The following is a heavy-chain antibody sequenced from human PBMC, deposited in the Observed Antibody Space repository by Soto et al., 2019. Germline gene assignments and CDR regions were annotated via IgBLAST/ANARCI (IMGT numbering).Heavy chain of an antibody. CDR3: ARDTDGLHY. CDR2: ISTDGGIT. CDR1: GLIFSNYR. J-gene: IGHJ4*02. V-gene: IGHV3-74*03. Sequence: PGGSLRLSCAASGLIFSNYRMHWVRQAPGKGLVWVSCISTDGGITKYADSVKGRFTVSRDNAKNTLYLQMNSLRAEDTAVYYCARDTDGLHYWGQGTMVTVSS.